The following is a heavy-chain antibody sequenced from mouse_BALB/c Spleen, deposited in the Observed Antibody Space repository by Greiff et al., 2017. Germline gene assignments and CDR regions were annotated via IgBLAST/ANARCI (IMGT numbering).Heavy chain of an antibody. CDR2: ISSGGSYT. CDR3: ARGRGLDGSYAMDD. V-gene: IGHV5-9-1*01. J-gene: IGHJ4*01. CDR1: GFTFSSYA. D-gene: IGHD2-3*01. Sequence: EVMLVESGGGLVKPGGSLKLSCAASGFTFSSYAMSWVRQTPEKRLEWVATISSGGSYTYYPDSVKGRFTISRDNAKNTLFLQMTSLRSEDTAMYYCARGRGLDGSYAMDDWGQGTSVTVSA.